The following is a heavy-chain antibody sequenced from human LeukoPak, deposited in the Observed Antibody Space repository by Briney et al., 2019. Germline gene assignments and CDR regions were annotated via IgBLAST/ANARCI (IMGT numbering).Heavy chain of an antibody. V-gene: IGHV3-23*01. D-gene: IGHD5-12*01. CDR3: AKDTPSGYDSYYYYMDV. J-gene: IGHJ6*03. CDR2: ISGSGGSR. CDR1: GFTFSSYG. Sequence: PGGSLRLSCAASGFTFSSYGMSWVRQAPGKGLEWVSAISGSGGSRYYADSVKGRFTISRDNSKDTLYLQMNSLRAEDTAVYYCAKDTPSGYDSYYYYMDVWGKGTTVTMSS.